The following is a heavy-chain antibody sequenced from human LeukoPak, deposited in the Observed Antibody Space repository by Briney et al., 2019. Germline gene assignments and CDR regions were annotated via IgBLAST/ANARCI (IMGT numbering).Heavy chain of an antibody. CDR2: INWNGGST. J-gene: IGHJ4*02. CDR3: AKGRRQWLPHAFFDY. V-gene: IGHV3-20*04. D-gene: IGHD5-12*01. CDR1: GFTFDDYG. Sequence: GPGGSLRLSCAASGFTFDDYGMSWVRQAPGKGLEWVSGINWNGGSTGYADSVKGRFTISRDNAKNSLYLQMNSLRAEDTALYYCAKGRRQWLPHAFFDYWGQGTLVTVSS.